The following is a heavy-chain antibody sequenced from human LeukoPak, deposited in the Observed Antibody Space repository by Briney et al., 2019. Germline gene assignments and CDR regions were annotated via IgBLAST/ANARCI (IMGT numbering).Heavy chain of an antibody. CDR1: GFTFSNSA. J-gene: IGHJ4*02. V-gene: IGHV3-74*01. D-gene: IGHD3-3*01. CDR3: ARLRGKFTYYDFWSGYSIEPFDY. Sequence: GGSLRLSCAASGFTFSNSAMSWVRQAPGKGLVWVSRINSDGSSTSYADSVKGRFTISRDNAKNTLYLQMNSLRAEDTAVYYCARLRGKFTYYDFWSGYSIEPFDYWGQGTLVTVSS. CDR2: INSDGSST.